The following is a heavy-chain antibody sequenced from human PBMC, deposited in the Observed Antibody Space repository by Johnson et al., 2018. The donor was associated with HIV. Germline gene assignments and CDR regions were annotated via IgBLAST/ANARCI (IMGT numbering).Heavy chain of an antibody. CDR2: ISFDGRNK. V-gene: IGHV3-30*04. Sequence: QVHLVESGGGVVQPGKSLRLSCAASGFTFSSYGLHWVRQAPGKGLEWVAVISFDGRNKFYADSVKGRFTISRDNSKNTLYLQMNSLRAEDTAVYYCVRDRSTYSGSYYGSDAFALWGQGTMVTVSS. CDR1: GFTFSSYG. J-gene: IGHJ3*01. D-gene: IGHD1-26*01. CDR3: VRDRSTYSGSYYGSDAFAL.